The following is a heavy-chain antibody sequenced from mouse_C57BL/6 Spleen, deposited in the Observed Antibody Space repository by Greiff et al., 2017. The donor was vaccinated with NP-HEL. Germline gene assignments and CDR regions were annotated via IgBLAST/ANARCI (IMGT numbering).Heavy chain of an antibody. V-gene: IGHV1-64*01. CDR2: IHPNSGST. CDR3: ASFRTGKYAMDY. Sequence: VQLQQPGAELVKPGASVKLSCKASGYTFTSYWMHWVKQRPGQGLEWIGMIHPNSGSTNYNEKFKSKATLTVDKSSSTAYMQLSSLTSEDSAVYVCASFRTGKYAMDYWGQGTSVTVSS. CDR1: GYTFTSYW. D-gene: IGHD4-1*01. J-gene: IGHJ4*01.